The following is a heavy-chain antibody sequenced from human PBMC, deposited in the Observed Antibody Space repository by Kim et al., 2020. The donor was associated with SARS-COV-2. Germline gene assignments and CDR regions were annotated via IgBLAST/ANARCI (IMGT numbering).Heavy chain of an antibody. CDR3: ARTRITMIVVVTRFDY. Sequence: SLKSRVTRSGDTSKNQFSLELSSVTAADTAVYYCARTRITMIVVVTRFDYWGQGTLVTVSS. D-gene: IGHD3-22*01. V-gene: IGHV4-31*02. J-gene: IGHJ4*02.